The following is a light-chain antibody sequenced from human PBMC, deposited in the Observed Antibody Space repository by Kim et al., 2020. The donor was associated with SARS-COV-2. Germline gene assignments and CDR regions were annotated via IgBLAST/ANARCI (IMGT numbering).Light chain of an antibody. J-gene: IGLJ3*02. CDR3: QVWDSSSDHRV. CDR1: NMGSKS. Sequence: APGKTARITWGGNNMGSKSVPWYQQKPGQAPVLVIYYASDRPSGIPERFSGSNSGNTASLTISRVEAGDEADYYCQVWDSSSDHRVFGGGTQLTVL. CDR2: YAS. V-gene: IGLV3-21*04.